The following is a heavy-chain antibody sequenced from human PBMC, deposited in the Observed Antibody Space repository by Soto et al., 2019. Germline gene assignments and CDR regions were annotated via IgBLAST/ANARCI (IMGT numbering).Heavy chain of an antibody. CDR2: ITNNGGDT. J-gene: IGHJ4*02. Sequence: PGGSLRLSCSASGFTFSNYAIHWVRQAPGKGLEYVAAITNNGGDTLYADSVKGRFTISRDNSKNTLYLQMNSLRAEDTAIYYCARASGESYPGSRVFDSWGQGTRVTVSS. V-gene: IGHV3-64*04. CDR3: ARASGESYPGSRVFDS. CDR1: GFTFSNYA. D-gene: IGHD3-10*01.